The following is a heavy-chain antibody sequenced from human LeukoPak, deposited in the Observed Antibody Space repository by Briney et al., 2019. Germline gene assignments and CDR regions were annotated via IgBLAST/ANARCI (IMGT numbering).Heavy chain of an antibody. CDR2: IGGSGADT. D-gene: IGHD6-13*01. V-gene: IGHV3-23*01. CDR1: GFIFSSYA. J-gene: IGHJ4*02. CDR3: AKGAPGYASSWYEDN. Sequence: GGSLRLSCAGSGFIFSSYAVSWVRQAPGKGLEWVSAIGGSGADTFYAESVKGRFIISRDNSKNKVYLQLNSLRAEDTAVYYCAKGAPGYASSWYEDNWGQGTLVTVAS.